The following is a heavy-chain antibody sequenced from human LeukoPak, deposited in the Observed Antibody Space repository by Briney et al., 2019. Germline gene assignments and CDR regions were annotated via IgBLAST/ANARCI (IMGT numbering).Heavy chain of an antibody. D-gene: IGHD3-10*01. J-gene: IGHJ4*02. Sequence: GGSLRLSCAASGFTFSSYAMSWVRQAPGKGLEWVSAISGSGGSTYYADSVKGRFTISRDNSKNTLYLQMNSLRAEDTAVYYCAPDPRESRLPPFDYWGQRTLVTVSS. CDR2: ISGSGGST. CDR1: GFTFSSYA. V-gene: IGHV3-23*01. CDR3: APDPRESRLPPFDY.